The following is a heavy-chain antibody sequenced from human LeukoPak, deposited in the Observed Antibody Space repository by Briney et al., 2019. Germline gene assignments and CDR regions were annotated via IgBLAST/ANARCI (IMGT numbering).Heavy chain of an antibody. Sequence: PSETLSLTCTVSGGSISSYYWSWIRQPPGKGLEWIGRIYTSGSTNYNPSLKSRVTISVDTSKNQFSLKLSSVTAADTAVYYCARDGRFNQYYFDYWGQGTLVTVSS. CDR2: IYTSGST. CDR3: ARDGRFNQYYFDY. J-gene: IGHJ4*02. D-gene: IGHD1-26*01. CDR1: GGSISSYY. V-gene: IGHV4-4*08.